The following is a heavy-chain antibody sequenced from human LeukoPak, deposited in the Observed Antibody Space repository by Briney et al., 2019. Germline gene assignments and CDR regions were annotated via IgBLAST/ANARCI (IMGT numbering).Heavy chain of an antibody. CDR3: ARLRGEQQLVEGNYYYYGMDV. Sequence: SETLSLTCTVSGGSISSSSYYWGWIRQPPGKGLEWIGSIYYSGSTYYNPSLKSRVTISVDTSKNQFSLKLSSVTAADTAVCYCARLRGEQQLVEGNYYYYGMDVWGQGTTVTASS. V-gene: IGHV4-39*01. CDR1: GGSISSSSYY. D-gene: IGHD6-13*01. CDR2: IYYSGST. J-gene: IGHJ6*02.